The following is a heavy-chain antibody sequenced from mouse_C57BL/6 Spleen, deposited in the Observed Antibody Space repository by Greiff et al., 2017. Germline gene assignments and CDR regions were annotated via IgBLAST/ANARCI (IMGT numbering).Heavy chain of an antibody. J-gene: IGHJ3*01. V-gene: IGHV1-82*01. D-gene: IGHD5-5*01. CDR1: GYAFSSSW. CDR2: IYPGDGDT. CDR3: AYPFAY. Sequence: VQLQQSGPELVKPGASVKISCKASGYAFSSSWMNWVKQRPGTGLEWIGRIYPGDGDTNYNGKFKGKATLTADKSSSTAYMQLSSLTSEDSAVYFCAYPFAYWGQGTLVTVSA.